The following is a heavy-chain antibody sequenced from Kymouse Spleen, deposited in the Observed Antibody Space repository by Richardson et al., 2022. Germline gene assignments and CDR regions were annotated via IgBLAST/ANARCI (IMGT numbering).Heavy chain of an antibody. CDR2: INHSGST. CDR3: ARGAARPGYYYYGMDV. Sequence: QVQLQQWGAGLLKPSETLSLTCAVYGGSFSGYYWSWIRQPPGKGLEWIGEINHSGSTNYNPSLKSRVTISVDTSKNQFSLKLSSVTAADTAVYYCARGAARPGYYYYGMDVWGQGTTVTVSS. V-gene: IGHV4-34*01. J-gene: IGHJ6*02. CDR1: GGSFSGYY. D-gene: IGHD6-6*01.